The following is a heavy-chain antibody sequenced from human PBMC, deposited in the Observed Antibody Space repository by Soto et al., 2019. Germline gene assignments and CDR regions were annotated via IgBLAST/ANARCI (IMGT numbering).Heavy chain of an antibody. V-gene: IGHV2-5*02. CDR2: IYWDDDK. D-gene: IGHD3-3*01. CDR1: GFSLTTSGVG. Sequence: QITLKESGPTVVKPTETLTLTCTFSGFSLTTSGVGVGWVRQSPGKAPEWLALIYWDDDKRYSTSLKGRLTITMDTSKNQVVLTMANVDPADTATYYCAHRVLRTVFGLVTTTAIYFDFWGQGTPVVVSS. J-gene: IGHJ4*02. CDR3: AHRVLRTVFGLVTTTAIYFDF.